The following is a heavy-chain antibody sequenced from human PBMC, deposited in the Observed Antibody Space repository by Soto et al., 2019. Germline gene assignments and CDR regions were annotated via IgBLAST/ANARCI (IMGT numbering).Heavy chain of an antibody. Sequence: QVQLVESGGGVVQPGRSLRLSCAASGFTFSSYGMHWVRQAPGKGLEWVAVISYDGSNKYYADSVKGRFTISRDNSKNTLYLQMNSLIAEDTAVYYCAKDLLWPGRAYGMDVWGQGTTVTVSS. J-gene: IGHJ6*02. CDR2: ISYDGSNK. D-gene: IGHD2-21*01. CDR3: AKDLLWPGRAYGMDV. V-gene: IGHV3-30*18. CDR1: GFTFSSYG.